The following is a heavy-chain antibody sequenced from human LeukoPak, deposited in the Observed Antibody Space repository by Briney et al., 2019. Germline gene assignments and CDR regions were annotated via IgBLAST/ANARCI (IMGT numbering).Heavy chain of an antibody. V-gene: IGHV3-23*01. CDR2: ISASGVST. CDR3: ARDRRTGGLTMVDY. J-gene: IGHJ4*02. Sequence: GGSLRLSCAASGFTLSSYAMSWVRQAPGKGLEWVSAISASGVSTYYADSVKGRFTISRDNAKNSLYLQMNSLRAEDTAVYYCARDRRTGGLTMVDYWGQGTLVTVSS. D-gene: IGHD3-10*01. CDR1: GFTLSSYA.